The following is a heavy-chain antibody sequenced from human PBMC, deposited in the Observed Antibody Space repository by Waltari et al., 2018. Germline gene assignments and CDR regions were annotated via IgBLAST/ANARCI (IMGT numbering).Heavy chain of an antibody. CDR3: VRGAVDN. J-gene: IGHJ4*02. D-gene: IGHD2-15*01. CDR2: IKQDGSEK. V-gene: IGHV3-7*01. Sequence: EVQLVESGGGLVQPGGSLRLSCAASGFTFSTHWRSWARQAPGKGLEWVAKIKQDGSEKYYVDSVKGRFTISRDNAKNSLYLQMNSLRAEDSAVYHCVRGAVDNWGQGTLVTVSS. CDR1: GFTFSTHW.